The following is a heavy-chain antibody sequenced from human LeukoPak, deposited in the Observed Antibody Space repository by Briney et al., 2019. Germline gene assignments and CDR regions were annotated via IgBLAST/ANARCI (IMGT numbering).Heavy chain of an antibody. V-gene: IGHV3-74*01. D-gene: IGHD2-15*01. Sequence: XGSLRLSCAASGFTFSSYWMHWVRQAPGKGLVWVSRIYSDGSSTNYADSVKGRFTISRDNAKNTLYLQMNSLRAEDTAVYYCARGEYCSGGSCYSAAFDIWGQGTMVTVSS. CDR1: GFTFSSYW. CDR3: ARGEYCSGGSCYSAAFDI. J-gene: IGHJ3*02. CDR2: IYSDGSST.